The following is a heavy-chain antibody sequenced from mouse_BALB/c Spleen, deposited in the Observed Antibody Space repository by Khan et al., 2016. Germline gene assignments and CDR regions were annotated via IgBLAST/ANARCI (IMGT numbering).Heavy chain of an antibody. V-gene: IGHV1-9*01. CDR2: ILPGSGST. J-gene: IGHJ2*01. CDR1: GYTFSSYW. CDR3: ARTDRRGYFDY. Sequence: QVQLQQSGAELMKPGASVKISCKATGYTFSSYWIEWVKQRPGHGLEWIGEILPGSGSTNYNEKFRGKATFTADTSSNTAYMQRSSLTSEDSAVHYCARTDRRGYFDYWGQGTTLTVSS.